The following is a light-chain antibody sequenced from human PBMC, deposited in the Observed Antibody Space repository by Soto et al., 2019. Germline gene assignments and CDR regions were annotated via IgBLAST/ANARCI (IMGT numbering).Light chain of an antibody. CDR3: QHSHTSPLT. J-gene: IGKJ4*01. CDR2: AAS. Sequence: DIQMTQSPSPLSASVGDRVTVSCRASQSISRYLNWYQQKPGNAPKLLIYAASNLQSGVPSRFSGSGSGTDFTLTISSLHPEDFATYFCQHSHTSPLTFGGGTKVEIK. CDR1: QSISRY. V-gene: IGKV1-39*01.